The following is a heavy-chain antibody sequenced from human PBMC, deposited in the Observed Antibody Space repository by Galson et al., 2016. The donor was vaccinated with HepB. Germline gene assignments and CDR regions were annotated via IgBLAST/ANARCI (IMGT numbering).Heavy chain of an antibody. J-gene: IGHJ6*04. Sequence: SVKVSCKVSGYTLIGLSMHWVRQAPGKGLEWIGGFDPEDGEAKYAQKFQDRVTLTEDTSTDTGHMELRSVRSDDTAVYYCVTDNPFRTARRGEGPYGMDVWGEGTTVIVSS. CDR2: FDPEDGEA. CDR1: GYTLIGLS. CDR3: VTDNPFRTARRGEGPYGMDV. D-gene: IGHD6-6*01. V-gene: IGHV1-24*01.